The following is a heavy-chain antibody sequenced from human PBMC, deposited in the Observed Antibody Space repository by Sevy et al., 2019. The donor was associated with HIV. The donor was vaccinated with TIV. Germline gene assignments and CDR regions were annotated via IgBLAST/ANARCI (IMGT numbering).Heavy chain of an antibody. J-gene: IGHJ6*03. V-gene: IGHV3-21*01. Sequence: GSLRLSCAASGFIFSSSSMNWVRQAPGKGLEWVSSISTRSSYIYYVDSVKGRFTISRDNARNSLYLQMNSLRAEDTAVYFCASVSAYYMDVWGKGTTVTVPS. CDR3: ASVSAYYMDV. CDR2: ISTRSSYI. CDR1: GFIFSSSS.